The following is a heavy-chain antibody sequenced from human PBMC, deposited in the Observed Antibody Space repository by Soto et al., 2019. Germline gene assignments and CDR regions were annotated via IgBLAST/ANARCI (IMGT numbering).Heavy chain of an antibody. Sequence: SETLSLTCTVSGGSISSSSYYWGWIRQPPGKGLEWIGSIYYSGSTYYNPSLKSRVTISVDTSKNQFSLKLSSVTAADTAVYYCARAGHIVVVPAASGMDVWGQGTTVTAP. CDR3: ARAGHIVVVPAASGMDV. CDR2: IYYSGST. CDR1: GGSISSSSYY. V-gene: IGHV4-39*01. D-gene: IGHD2-2*01. J-gene: IGHJ6*02.